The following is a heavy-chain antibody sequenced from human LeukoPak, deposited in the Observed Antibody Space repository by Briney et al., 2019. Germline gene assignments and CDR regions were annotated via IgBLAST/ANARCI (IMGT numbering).Heavy chain of an antibody. CDR2: IKKDGSEE. CDR3: ATYNNWVAGDV. V-gene: IGHV3-7*02. D-gene: IGHD1-20*01. CDR1: EFTFSDYW. Sequence: GGSLRLSCAASEFTFSDYWMSWVRQAPGKGPELVANIKKDGSEEHYVDSVKGRFTVSRDNAKNSLFLQMNSLRVEDTAVYYCATYNNWVAGDVWGQGTTVSVSS. J-gene: IGHJ6*02.